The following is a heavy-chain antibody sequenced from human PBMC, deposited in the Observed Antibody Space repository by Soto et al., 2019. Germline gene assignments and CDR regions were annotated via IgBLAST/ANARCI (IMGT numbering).Heavy chain of an antibody. CDR2: IYYSGST. CDR1: GGSIISSSYY. J-gene: IGHJ6*02. V-gene: IGHV4-39*02. D-gene: IGHD3-9*01. CDR3: AREHDWLQNYYYYYGMDV. Sequence: PSETLSLTCTVSGGSIISSSYYWGWIRQPPGKGLEWIGSIYYSGSTYYNPSLKSRVTISVDTSKNQFSLKLSSVTAADTAVYYCAREHDWLQNYYYYYGMDVWGQGTTVTVSS.